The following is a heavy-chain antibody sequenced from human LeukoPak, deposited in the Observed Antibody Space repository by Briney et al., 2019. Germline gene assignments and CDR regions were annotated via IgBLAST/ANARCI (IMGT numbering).Heavy chain of an antibody. J-gene: IGHJ6*02. Sequence: PGGSLRLSCAASGFRFSGIGMHWVRQAPGKGLDWVAYIRNDGGNKQYADSVKGRFSISRDNSKNTLSLEMNSLRAEDTAVYYCARVPGYAAGDDEGMDVWGQGTTVTISS. CDR1: GFRFSGIG. CDR2: IRNDGGNK. D-gene: IGHD4-17*01. CDR3: ARVPGYAAGDDEGMDV. V-gene: IGHV3-30*02.